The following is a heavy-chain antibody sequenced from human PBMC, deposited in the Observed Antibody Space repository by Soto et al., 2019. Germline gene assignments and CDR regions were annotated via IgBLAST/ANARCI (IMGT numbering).Heavy chain of an antibody. D-gene: IGHD3-10*01. Sequence: QVQLQESGPGLVKPSETLSLTCTVSGGSISSYYWTWIRQPPGKGLESIGFIYNSGSTHYNPSLRSRVTISVDTSKNQFSLKLRSVTAADTAVYYCASMGYHYGSGSYPLDYWGQGTLVTVSS. J-gene: IGHJ4*02. CDR3: ASMGYHYGSGSYPLDY. V-gene: IGHV4-59*08. CDR1: GGSISSYY. CDR2: IYNSGST.